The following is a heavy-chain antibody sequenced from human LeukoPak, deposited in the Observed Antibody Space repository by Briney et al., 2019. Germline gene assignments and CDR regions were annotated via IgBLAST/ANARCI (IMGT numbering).Heavy chain of an antibody. CDR2: IYYTGRT. CDR3: ARGYCTTTSCYFPLKGFDP. D-gene: IGHD2-2*01. J-gene: IGHJ5*02. V-gene: IGHV4-31*03. Sequence: PSQTLSLTCTVSGGSINSGGYYWNWIRQPPGKGLEWIGYIYYTGRTFYNPSLKSRVTMSADTSKNEFSLRLSSVTAADTAVYYCARGYCTTTSCYFPLKGFDPWGQGTLVTVSS. CDR1: GGSINSGGYY.